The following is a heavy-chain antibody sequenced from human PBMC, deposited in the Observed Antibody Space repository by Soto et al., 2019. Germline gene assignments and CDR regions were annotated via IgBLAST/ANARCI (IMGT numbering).Heavy chain of an antibody. V-gene: IGHV3-11*01. CDR1: GHTLSGHF. Sequence: WGSLGISCASSGHTLSGHFMSWVRQAPGKGLEWVSCIDNSGTNIYYADSVKGRFTISRDNAKNLLYLQMNSLRAEETAIYYRARHPQRADGHNFDGWGQGTMVTVSS. CDR3: ARHPQRADGHNFDG. CDR2: IDNSGTNI. J-gene: IGHJ4*02.